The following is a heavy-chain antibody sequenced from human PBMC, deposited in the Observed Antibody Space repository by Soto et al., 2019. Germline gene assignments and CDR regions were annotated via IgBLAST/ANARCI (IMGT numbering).Heavy chain of an antibody. D-gene: IGHD3-16*01. CDR1: GVSINNSY. Sequence: SSETLSLTCNVSGVSINNSYCTWFRQSPGKGLEWIGYIYNTAISTSNPSLTSRVTMSLDASKSQFSLKLSSVTPADTAVYYCAKRGPGGYYAMDVWGRGTTVTVSS. V-gene: IGHV4-59*01. J-gene: IGHJ6*02. CDR2: IYNTAIS. CDR3: AKRGPGGYYAMDV.